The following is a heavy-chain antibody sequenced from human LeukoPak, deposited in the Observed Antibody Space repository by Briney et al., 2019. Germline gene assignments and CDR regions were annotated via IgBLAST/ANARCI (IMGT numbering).Heavy chain of an antibody. J-gene: IGHJ4*02. Sequence: PGGSLRLSCAASGFTVSSNYMSWVRQAPGKGLEWVSTINTGDITFYANSVKGRFTISRDNSKNALFLQMNSLRAEDTAIYYCVKGGFTYYDDWGQGTLVTVSS. CDR1: GFTVSSNY. D-gene: IGHD3-22*01. CDR2: INTGDIT. CDR3: VKGGFTYYDD. V-gene: IGHV3-53*01.